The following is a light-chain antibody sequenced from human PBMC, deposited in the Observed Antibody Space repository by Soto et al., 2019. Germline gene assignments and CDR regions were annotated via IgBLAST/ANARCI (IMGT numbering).Light chain of an antibody. CDR1: QGISSF. Sequence: IQLTRSPSSLHASVGHSLTITCRASQGISSFLAWYQQKPGKAPKLLIYAASTLQSGVPSRFSGSGSGTDFTLTISSLKPEDFDTYFCQQLNSYPITFGQGTRLEIK. CDR2: AAS. CDR3: QQLNSYPIT. V-gene: IGKV1-9*01. J-gene: IGKJ5*01.